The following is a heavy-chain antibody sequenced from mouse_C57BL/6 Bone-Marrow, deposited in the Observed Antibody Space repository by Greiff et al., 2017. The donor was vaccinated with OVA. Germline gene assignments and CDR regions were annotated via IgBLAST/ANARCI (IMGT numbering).Heavy chain of an antibody. V-gene: IGHV1-69*01. D-gene: IGHD2-3*01. CDR1: GYTFTSYW. CDR3: AREVYDSYGMDY. Sequence: QVQLKQPGAELVMPGASVKLSCKASGYTFTSYWMHWVKQRPGQGLEWIGEIDPSDSYTNYNQKFKGKATLTVDKSSSTAYMPLSSLTSEDSAVYYCAREVYDSYGMDYWGQGTSVTVSA. J-gene: IGHJ4*01. CDR2: IDPSDSYT.